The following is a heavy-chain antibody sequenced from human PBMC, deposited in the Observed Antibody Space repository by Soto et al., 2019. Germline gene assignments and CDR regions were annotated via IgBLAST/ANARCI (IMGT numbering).Heavy chain of an antibody. CDR2: ISYDGSNK. V-gene: IGHV3-30-3*01. J-gene: IGHJ5*02. CDR1: GFTFSSYA. Sequence: GVSLRLSCASSGFTFSSYAMHWVCQAPGKGLEWVAVISYDGSNKYYADSVKGRFTISRDNSKNTLYLQMNSLRVEDTAVYYWARTDVSGIAGLYPWGKGILVTV. D-gene: IGHD1-20*01. CDR3: ARTDVSGIAGLYP.